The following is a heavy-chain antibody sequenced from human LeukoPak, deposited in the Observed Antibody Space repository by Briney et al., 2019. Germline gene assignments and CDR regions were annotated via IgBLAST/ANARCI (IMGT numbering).Heavy chain of an antibody. D-gene: IGHD1-26*01. CDR1: GYTFTGYY. J-gene: IGHJ6*03. V-gene: IGHV1-2*02. CDR3: ARDRWERYYYYYMDV. Sequence: ASVKVSCKASGYTFTGYYMHWVRQAPGQGLEWMGWINPNSGGTNYAQKFQGRVTMTRDMSTSTVYMELSSLRSEDTAVYYCARDRWERYYYYYMDVWGKGTTVTVSS. CDR2: INPNSGGT.